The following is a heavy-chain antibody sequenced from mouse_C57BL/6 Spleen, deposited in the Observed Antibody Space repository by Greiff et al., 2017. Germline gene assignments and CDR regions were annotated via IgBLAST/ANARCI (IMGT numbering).Heavy chain of an antibody. Sequence: QVTLKESGPGILQSSQTLSLTCSFSGFSLSTSGMGVSWIRQPSGKGLEWLAHIYWVDDKRYNPSLKSRRTISKDTSRNQVFLKINSVDTADTATYYCARKGVITTVVPHRYFDVWGTGTTVTGAS. V-gene: IGHV8-12*01. CDR2: IYWVDDK. D-gene: IGHD1-1*01. CDR1: GFSLSTSGMG. J-gene: IGHJ1*03. CDR3: ARKGVITTVVPHRYFDV.